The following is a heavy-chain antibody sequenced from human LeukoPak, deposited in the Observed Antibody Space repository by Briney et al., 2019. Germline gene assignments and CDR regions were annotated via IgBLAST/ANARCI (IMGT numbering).Heavy chain of an antibody. Sequence: SETLSLTCTVSGGSISGYYWNWIRQPPGKGLEWIGYIYHSGSTYYNPSLKSRVTISVDRSKNQFSLKLSSVTAADTAVYYCASRLVVTAGWYFDLWGRGTLVTVSS. CDR1: GGSISGYY. J-gene: IGHJ2*01. V-gene: IGHV4-30-2*01. CDR2: IYHSGST. CDR3: ASRLVVTAGWYFDL. D-gene: IGHD2-21*02.